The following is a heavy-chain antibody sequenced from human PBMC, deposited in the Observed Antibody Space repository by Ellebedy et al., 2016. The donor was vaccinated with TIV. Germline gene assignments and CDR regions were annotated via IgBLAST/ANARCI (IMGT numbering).Heavy chain of an antibody. CDR1: GFTVRHNY. Sequence: GESLKISCAASGFTVRHNYMTWVRQAPGKGLEWVSIIYSDGTTSYADSVKGRFTVSRHNSRNMLYLQTNSLRTEDTAVYYCARERHTMVTFGAVDIWGQGTLVTVSS. J-gene: IGHJ3*02. CDR2: IYSDGTT. V-gene: IGHV3-53*04. CDR3: ARERHTMVTFGAVDI. D-gene: IGHD4-17*01.